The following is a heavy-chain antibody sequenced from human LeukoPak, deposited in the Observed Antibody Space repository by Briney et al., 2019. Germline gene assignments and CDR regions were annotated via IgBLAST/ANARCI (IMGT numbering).Heavy chain of an antibody. CDR2: INTNTGNP. V-gene: IGHV7-4-1*02. J-gene: IGHJ4*02. CDR1: GYTLTELS. CDR3: ARDPEYSYGPWGY. D-gene: IGHD5-18*01. Sequence: ASVKVSCKVSGYTLTELSMHWVRQAPGQGLEWMGWINTNTGNPTYAQGFTGRFVFSLDTSVSTAYLQISSLKAEDTAVYYCARDPEYSYGPWGYWGQGTLVTVSS.